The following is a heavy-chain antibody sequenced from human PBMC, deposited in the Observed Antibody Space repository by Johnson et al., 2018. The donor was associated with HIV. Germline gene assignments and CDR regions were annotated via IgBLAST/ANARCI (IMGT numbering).Heavy chain of an antibody. V-gene: IGHV3-30*02. CDR1: GFTFSSYG. Sequence: QVHLVESGGGVVQPGMSLRLSCAASGFTFSSYGMHWVRQAPGKGLEWVAFIRYDGSNKYYADSVKGRFTISRDNSKNTLYLQMNSLRAEDTAVYYCAKDRRELPSPFDIWGQGTMGTVSS. CDR3: AKDRRELPSPFDI. D-gene: IGHD1-7*01. J-gene: IGHJ3*02. CDR2: IRYDGSNK.